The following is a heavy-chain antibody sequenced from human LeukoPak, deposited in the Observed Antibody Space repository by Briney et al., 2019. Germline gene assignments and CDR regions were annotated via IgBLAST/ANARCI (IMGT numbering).Heavy chain of an antibody. CDR2: IRYDGSNK. Sequence: GGSLRLSCAASGFTFNSNAMHWVRQAPGKGLEWVAFIRYDGSNKYYADSVKGRFTISRDNSKNTLYLQMNSLRAEDTAVYYCAKDLPSYYDILTGPLDYWGQGTLVTVSS. V-gene: IGHV3-30*02. J-gene: IGHJ4*02. CDR3: AKDLPSYYDILTGPLDY. CDR1: GFTFNSNA. D-gene: IGHD3-9*01.